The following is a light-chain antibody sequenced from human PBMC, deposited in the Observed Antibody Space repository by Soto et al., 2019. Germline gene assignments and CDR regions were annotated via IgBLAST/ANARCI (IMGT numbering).Light chain of an antibody. V-gene: IGLV6-57*02. CDR1: SGSIASNY. CDR2: DGN. J-gene: IGLJ2*01. CDR3: QSYDSSNP. Sequence: NFMLTQPHSVSESPGKTVTISCTGSSGSIASNYVQWYQQRPGRAPTTVIYDGNQRPSGVPDRFSGSIDSSSNSASLTISGLRTEDEADYYCQSYDSSNPFGGGTKVTVL.